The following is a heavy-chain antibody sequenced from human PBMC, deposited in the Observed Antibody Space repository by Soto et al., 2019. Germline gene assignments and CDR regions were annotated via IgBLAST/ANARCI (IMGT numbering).Heavy chain of an antibody. CDR3: AKEGTSGLYYLDY. V-gene: IGHV3-23*01. D-gene: IGHD6-19*01. CDR2: ISCSGGSP. Sequence: CGSPRLSCAASGFTLSSSGMTGVRQTQGKGLEWVSTISCSGGSPYYADSVKGRFTISRDNSKNTLYLQMNSLRAGDSAIYSCAKEGTSGLYYLDYRGQRPLVTVPS. CDR1: GFTLSSSG. J-gene: IGHJ4*02.